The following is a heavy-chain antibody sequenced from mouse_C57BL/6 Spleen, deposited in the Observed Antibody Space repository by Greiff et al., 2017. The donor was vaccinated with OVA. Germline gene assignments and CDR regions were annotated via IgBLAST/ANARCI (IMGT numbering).Heavy chain of an antibody. CDR2: INPNNGGT. J-gene: IGHJ2*01. CDR1: GYTFTDYY. V-gene: IGHV1-26*01. D-gene: IGHD4-1*01. CDR3: ARRSWDEDFDY. Sequence: VQLQQSGPELVKPGASVKISCKASGYTFTDYYMNWVKQSHGKSLEWIGDINPNNGGTSYNQKFKGKATLTVDKSSSTAYMELRSLTSEDSAVYYCARRSWDEDFDYWGQGTTLTVSS.